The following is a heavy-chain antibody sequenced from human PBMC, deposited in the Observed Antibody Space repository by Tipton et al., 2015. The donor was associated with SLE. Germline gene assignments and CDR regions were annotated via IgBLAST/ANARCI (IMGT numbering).Heavy chain of an antibody. CDR2: IYTNENT. CDR1: GGSISSYY. J-gene: IGHJ6*02. D-gene: IGHD6-19*01. V-gene: IGHV4-4*07. CDR3: ARHKGVAEAAYNGMDV. Sequence: TLSLTCTVSGGSISSYYWSWIRQPAGGGLEWIGRIYTNENTNYNPSLKSRVTMSVDTSKNHFSLKLSSVTAADTAVYYCARHKGVAEAAYNGMDVWGQGTTVTVSS.